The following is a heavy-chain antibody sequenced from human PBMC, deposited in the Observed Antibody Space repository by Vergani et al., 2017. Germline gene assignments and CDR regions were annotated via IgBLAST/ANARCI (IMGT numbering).Heavy chain of an antibody. J-gene: IGHJ5*02. CDR3: AGDTHSWQRADR. CDR2: LSTTGGA. CDR1: GVSVTDYN. D-gene: IGHD6-13*01. Sequence: QVLLQQWGAGLLKPSETLSLTCHVFGVSVTDYNCNWIRQAPGKGLEWIGSLSTTGGATHASHNPSLKSRVSISVDTSKSQFSLRLTSVTAADSAIYYCAGDTHSWQRADRWGQGLLVSVSS. V-gene: IGHV4-59*02.